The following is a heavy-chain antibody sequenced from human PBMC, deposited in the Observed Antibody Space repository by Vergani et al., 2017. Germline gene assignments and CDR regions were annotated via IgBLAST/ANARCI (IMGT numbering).Heavy chain of an antibody. CDR2: IYYSGST. J-gene: IGHJ6*03. Sequence: QLQLQESGPGLVKPSETLSLTCTVSGGSISSSSYYWGWIRQPPGKGLEWIGSIYYSGSTYYNPSLKSRVTISVDTSKNQFSLKLSSVTAADTAVYYCARAVSYYYDSSGYYYSHXMDVWGKGTTVTVSS. V-gene: IGHV4-39*07. D-gene: IGHD3-22*01. CDR3: ARAVSYYYDSSGYYYSHXMDV. CDR1: GGSISSSSYY.